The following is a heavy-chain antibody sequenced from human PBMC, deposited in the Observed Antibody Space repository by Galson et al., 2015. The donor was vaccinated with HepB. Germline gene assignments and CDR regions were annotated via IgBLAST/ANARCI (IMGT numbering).Heavy chain of an antibody. CDR2: ITGSGGST. CDR1: GFSFSRYA. CDR3: AKAVALYFYYGLDV. V-gene: IGHV3-23*01. J-gene: IGHJ6*02. Sequence: SLRLSCATSGFSFSRYAMSWVRQAPGKGLEWVSAITGSGGSTFYADSVKGWFTISRDNSKNTLRLQVNRLRPGDTAVYYCAKAVALYFYYGLDVWGQGTTVTVSS.